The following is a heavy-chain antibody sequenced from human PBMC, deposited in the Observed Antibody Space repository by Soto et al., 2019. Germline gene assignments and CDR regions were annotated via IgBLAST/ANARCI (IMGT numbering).Heavy chain of an antibody. D-gene: IGHD5-12*01. CDR3: ARVYSGYDMFAFDI. V-gene: IGHV3-11*01. J-gene: IGHJ3*02. Sequence: GGSLRLSCAASGFTFSDYHMSWIRQAPGKGLEWVSYISSSGSTIYYADSVKGRFTISRDNAKNSLYLQMNSLRAEDTAVYYCARVYSGYDMFAFDIWGQGTMVTVSS. CDR2: ISSSGSTI. CDR1: GFTFSDYH.